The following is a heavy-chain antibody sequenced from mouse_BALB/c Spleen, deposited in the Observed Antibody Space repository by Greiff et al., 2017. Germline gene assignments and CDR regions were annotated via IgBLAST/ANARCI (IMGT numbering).Heavy chain of an antibody. CDR2: ISSGGGST. J-gene: IGHJ2*01. V-gene: IGHV5-12-1*01. CDR1: GFAFSSYD. Sequence: EVMLVESGGGLVKPGGSLKLSCAASGFAFSSYDMSWVCQTPEKRLEWVAYISSGGGSTYYPDTVKGRFTISRDNAKNTLYLQMSSLKSEDTAMYYCARHAPYYFDYWGQGTTLTVSS. CDR3: ARHAPYYFDY.